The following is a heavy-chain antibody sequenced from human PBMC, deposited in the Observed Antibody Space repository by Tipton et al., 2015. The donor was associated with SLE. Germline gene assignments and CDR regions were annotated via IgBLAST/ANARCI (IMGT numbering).Heavy chain of an antibody. D-gene: IGHD1-26*01. J-gene: IGHJ4*02. Sequence: SLRLSCAASGFTFSSYAMNWVRQAPGKGLEWVSGIVGGGTRTFYSDSVKGRFIVSRDNFKNTLHLQMTSLRTGDTAVYYCAKELSSTSRGSFDDWGQGTLVSVSS. CDR2: IVGGGTRT. V-gene: IGHV3-23*01. CDR3: AKELSSTSRGSFDD. CDR1: GFTFSSYA.